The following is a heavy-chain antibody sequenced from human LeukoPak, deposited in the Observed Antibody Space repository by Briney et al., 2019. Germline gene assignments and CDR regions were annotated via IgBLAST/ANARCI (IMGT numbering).Heavy chain of an antibody. CDR3: ARSGWYGDAFDI. Sequence: GASVKVSCKASGYTFTGYYMHWVRQAPGQGLEWMGRINPNSGGTNYAQKFQGRVTMSRETSISTAYMEPSRLRSDDTAVYYCARSGWYGDAFDIWGQGTMVTVSS. CDR2: INPNSGGT. V-gene: IGHV1-2*06. CDR1: GYTFTGYY. D-gene: IGHD6-19*01. J-gene: IGHJ3*02.